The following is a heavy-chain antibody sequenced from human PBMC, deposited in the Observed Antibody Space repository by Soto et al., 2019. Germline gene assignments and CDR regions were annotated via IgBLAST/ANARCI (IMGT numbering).Heavy chain of an antibody. Sequence: SETLSLTCTVSGASISGFYWSWIRKSAGKGLEWIGRIYATGTTDYNPSLKSRVMMSVDTSKKQFSLKLRSVTAADTAVYYCVRDGTKTLRDWFDPWGQGISVTAPQ. J-gene: IGHJ5*02. D-gene: IGHD1-1*01. CDR2: IYATGTT. CDR1: GASISGFY. V-gene: IGHV4-4*07. CDR3: VRDGTKTLRDWFDP.